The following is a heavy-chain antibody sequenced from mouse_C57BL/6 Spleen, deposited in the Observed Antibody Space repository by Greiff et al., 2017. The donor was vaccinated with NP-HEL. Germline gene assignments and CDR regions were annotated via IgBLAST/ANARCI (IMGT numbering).Heavy chain of an antibody. V-gene: IGHV1-81*01. J-gene: IGHJ4*01. D-gene: IGHD1-1*01. CDR2: FYPRSGNT. CDR3: ARDGYYGSPYAMDY. CDR1: GYTFTSYG. Sequence: VQLVESGAELARPGASVKLSCKASGYTFTSYGISWVKQRTGQGLEWIGEFYPRSGNTYYNEKFKGKATLTADKSSSTAYMELRSLTSEDSAVYVCARDGYYGSPYAMDYWGQGTSVTVSS.